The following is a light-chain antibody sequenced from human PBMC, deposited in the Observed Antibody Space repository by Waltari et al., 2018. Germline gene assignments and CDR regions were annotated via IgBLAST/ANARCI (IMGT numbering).Light chain of an antibody. CDR2: QDN. J-gene: IGLJ2*01. Sequence: SYELTQPPSVSVSRGQTASITCSGDKLGDKYACWYQQKPGQSPVLVIYQDNKRPSGIPERFSGSNSGNTATLTISGTQAMDEADYYCQAWDSSTAVFGGGTKLTVL. V-gene: IGLV3-1*01. CDR3: QAWDSSTAV. CDR1: KLGDKY.